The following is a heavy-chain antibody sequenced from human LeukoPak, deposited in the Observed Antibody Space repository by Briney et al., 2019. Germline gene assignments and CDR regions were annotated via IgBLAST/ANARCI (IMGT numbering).Heavy chain of an antibody. V-gene: IGHV1-8*01. CDR1: GYTFTSYD. CDR2: MNPNSGNT. D-gene: IGHD3-10*01. J-gene: IGHJ4*02. CDR3: ARGDVVWFGELLPGGADH. Sequence: GGSVRVSCTASGYTFTSYDINWVRQAPGQGLEWMGLMNPNSGNTGYAQKFQGRVTITADKSTSTAYMELSSLRSEDTAVYYCARGDVVWFGELLPGGADHWGQGTLVTVSS.